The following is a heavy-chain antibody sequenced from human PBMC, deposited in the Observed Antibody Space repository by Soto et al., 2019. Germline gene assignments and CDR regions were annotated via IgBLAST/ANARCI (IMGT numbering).Heavy chain of an antibody. J-gene: IGHJ6*02. CDR2: MHHSGST. D-gene: IGHD6-19*01. V-gene: IGHV4-30-2*01. Sequence: PSETLSLTCAVSGASISNDAYSWSWIRQPPGKGLEWIGYMHHSGSTYYNPSLKSRVTMSVDRSKNQFSLNLGSVTAADTAVYYCARAVAVAPVYYAMDVWGQGTTVTVSS. CDR3: ARAVAVAPVYYAMDV. CDR1: GASISNDAYS.